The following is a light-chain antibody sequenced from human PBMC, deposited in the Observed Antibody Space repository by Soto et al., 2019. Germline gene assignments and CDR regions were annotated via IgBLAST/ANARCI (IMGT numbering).Light chain of an antibody. CDR3: SSYTSSSTYG. CDR2: DVI. CDR1: SSDVGGYNY. V-gene: IGLV2-14*01. Sequence: QSVLTQPASVSGSPGQSITISYTGTSSDVGGYNYVSWYQQHPGKAPKLMIYDVINRPSGVFNRFSGSKSGNTASLTISGLQAEDEADYYCSSYTSSSTYGFGTGTKVTVL. J-gene: IGLJ1*01.